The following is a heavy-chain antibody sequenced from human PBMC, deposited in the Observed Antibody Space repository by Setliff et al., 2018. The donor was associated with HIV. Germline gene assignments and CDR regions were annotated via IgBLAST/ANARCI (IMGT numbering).Heavy chain of an antibody. V-gene: IGHV4-34*01. CDR2: INHSGST. CDR3: ASYDILTGPLGY. J-gene: IGHJ4*02. CDR1: GGSFSGYY. Sequence: LSLTCAVYGGSFSGYYWSWIRQPPGKGLEWIGEINHSGSTNYNPSLKSRVTISVDTSENQFSLKLSSVTAADTAVYYCASYDILTGPLGYWGQGTLVTVSS. D-gene: IGHD3-9*01.